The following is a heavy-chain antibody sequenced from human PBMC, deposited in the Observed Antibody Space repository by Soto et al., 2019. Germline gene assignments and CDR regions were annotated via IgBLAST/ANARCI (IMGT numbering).Heavy chain of an antibody. CDR2: IYYRGST. CDR3: ARSGYSYGPNPLLY. CDR1: GGSLSSGGYY. V-gene: IGHV4-31*03. D-gene: IGHD5-18*01. Sequence: QVQLQESGPGLVKPSQTLSLTCTVSGGSLSSGGYYWSWIRQHPGKVLEWIGYIYYRGSTYYNPSLKSRVTISVDTSKNQFSLKLSSVTAADTAVYYCARSGYSYGPNPLLYWGQGTLGTFSS. J-gene: IGHJ4*02.